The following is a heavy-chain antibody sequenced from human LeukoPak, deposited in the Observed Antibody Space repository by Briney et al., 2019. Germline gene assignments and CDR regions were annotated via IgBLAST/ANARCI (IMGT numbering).Heavy chain of an antibody. CDR1: GFTFSSYW. Sequence: AGGSLRLSCAASGFTFSSYWMHWVRQAPGKGLGWVSRINSDGSSTSYADSVKGRFTISRDNAKNTLYLQMNSLRAEDTAVYYCARANYYGSGRAAFDIWGQGTMVTVSS. J-gene: IGHJ3*02. D-gene: IGHD3-10*01. CDR2: INSDGSST. CDR3: ARANYYGSGRAAFDI. V-gene: IGHV3-74*01.